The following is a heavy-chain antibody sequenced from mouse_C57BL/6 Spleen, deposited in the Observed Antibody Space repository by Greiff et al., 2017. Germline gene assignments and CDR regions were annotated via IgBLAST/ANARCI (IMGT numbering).Heavy chain of an antibody. Sequence: QVQLQQSGPELVKPGASVKISCKASGYAFSSSWMNWVKQRPGTGLEWIGRIYPGDGDTNYNGKFKGKATLTADKSSSTAYMQLSSLTSEDSAVYFCAMNWDFDYWGQGTTLTVSS. J-gene: IGHJ2*01. D-gene: IGHD4-1*01. V-gene: IGHV1-82*01. CDR3: AMNWDFDY. CDR2: IYPGDGDT. CDR1: GYAFSSSW.